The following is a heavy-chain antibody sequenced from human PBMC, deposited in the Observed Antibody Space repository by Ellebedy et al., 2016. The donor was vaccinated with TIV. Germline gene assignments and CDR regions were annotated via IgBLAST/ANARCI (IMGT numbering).Heavy chain of an antibody. V-gene: IGHV3-15*07. CDR1: GFTFSNAW. J-gene: IGHJ4*02. D-gene: IGHD2-21*02. CDR2: IKSKTDGGTT. CDR3: ARVAGYCGGDCYHDY. Sequence: GGSLRLSCAASGFTFSNAWMNWVRQAPGKGLEWVGRIKSKTDGGTTDYAAPVKGRFTISRDDSKNTLYLQMNSLKTEDTAVYYCARVAGYCGGDCYHDYWGQGTLVTVSS.